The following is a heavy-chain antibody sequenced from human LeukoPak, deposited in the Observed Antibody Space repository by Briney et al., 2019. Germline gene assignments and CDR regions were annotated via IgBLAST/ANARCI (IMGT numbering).Heavy chain of an antibody. Sequence: ASVKVSCKASGYTFTSYGTSWVRQAPGQGLEWMGWISAYNGNTNYAQKLQGRVTMTTDTSTSTAYMELRSLRSDDTAVYYCARDLGGYGDYGFDYWGQGTLVTVSS. D-gene: IGHD4-17*01. CDR2: ISAYNGNT. CDR1: GYTFTSYG. V-gene: IGHV1-18*01. CDR3: ARDLGGYGDYGFDY. J-gene: IGHJ4*02.